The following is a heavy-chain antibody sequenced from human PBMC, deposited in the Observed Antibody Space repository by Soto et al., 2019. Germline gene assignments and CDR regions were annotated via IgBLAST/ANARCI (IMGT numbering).Heavy chain of an antibody. CDR3: LRDPYYYGSGSFLRGGVFDI. CDR2: ISSTGSYI. D-gene: IGHD3-10*01. Sequence: PGGSLRLSCAASGFTFSSYSMNWVRQAPGKGLEWVSYISSTGSYIYYADSVKGRFTISRDNAKNSLFLQMNSLRAEDTAVYYFLRDPYYYGSGSFLRGGVFDIWGQGTMVTVSS. V-gene: IGHV3-21*05. J-gene: IGHJ3*02. CDR1: GFTFSSYS.